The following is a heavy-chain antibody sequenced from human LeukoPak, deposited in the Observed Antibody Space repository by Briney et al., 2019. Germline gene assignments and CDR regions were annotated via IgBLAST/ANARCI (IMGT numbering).Heavy chain of an antibody. CDR2: ISYDGSNK. V-gene: IGHV3-30-3*01. J-gene: IGHJ4*02. CDR3: ARDSDYYDSSGYFDY. Sequence: GGSLRLSCAASGFTFSSYAMHWVRQAPGKGLEWVAVISYDGSNKYHADSVKGRFTISRDNSKNTLYLQMNSLRAEDTAVYYCARDSDYYDSSGYFDYWGQGTLVTVSS. CDR1: GFTFSSYA. D-gene: IGHD3-22*01.